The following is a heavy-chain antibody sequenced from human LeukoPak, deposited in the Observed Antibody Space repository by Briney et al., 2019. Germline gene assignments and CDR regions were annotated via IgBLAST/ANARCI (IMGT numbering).Heavy chain of an antibody. V-gene: IGHV4-34*01. Sequence: SETLSLTCTVSGGSISSYYWSWIRQPPGKGLEWIGEINHSGSTNYNPSLKSRVTISVDTSKNQFSLKLSSVTAADTAVYYCARATVLWFGELWGQGTLVTVSS. CDR1: GGSISSYY. D-gene: IGHD3-10*01. CDR3: ARATVLWFGEL. CDR2: INHSGST. J-gene: IGHJ4*02.